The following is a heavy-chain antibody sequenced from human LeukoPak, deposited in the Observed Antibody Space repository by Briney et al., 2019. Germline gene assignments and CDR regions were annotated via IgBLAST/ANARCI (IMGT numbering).Heavy chain of an antibody. Sequence: SRTLSLTCGVSVGPITSTNYWTWVRPPPGKGREWIGVVNLQGSTIYNSSLMGRVAISVDMSENHISLQLPSVTAADTAVYYCARQRRLVDTAMVPKPGMFDYWGQGTLVTVSS. CDR1: VGPITSTNY. V-gene: IGHV4-4*02. CDR2: VNLQGST. D-gene: IGHD5-18*01. CDR3: ARQRRLVDTAMVPKPGMFDY. J-gene: IGHJ4*02.